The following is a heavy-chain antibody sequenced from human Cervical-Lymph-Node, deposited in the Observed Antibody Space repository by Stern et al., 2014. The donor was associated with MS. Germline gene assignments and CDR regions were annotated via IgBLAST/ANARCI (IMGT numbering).Heavy chain of an antibody. V-gene: IGHV1-69*01. D-gene: IGHD1-26*01. J-gene: IGHJ6*02. CDR2: LLPIFGTA. CDR3: ARGELKEGLVRGMDV. CDR1: GGTFRSYA. Sequence: QVQLVQSGAEVKKPGSSVKISCKASGGTFRSYAISWVRQAPGQGLEWMGGLLPIFGTANYAQKFQGRVTITADESTSKAYMELSSLRSEDTAVYYCARGELKEGLVRGMDVWGQGTTVTVSS.